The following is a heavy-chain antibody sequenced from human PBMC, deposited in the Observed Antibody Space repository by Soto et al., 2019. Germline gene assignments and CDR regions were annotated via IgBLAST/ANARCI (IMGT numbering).Heavy chain of an antibody. D-gene: IGHD2-21*02. CDR1: CGSTGSSGYY. CDR3: ARQRTSVVTQAYFDV. V-gene: IGHV4-39*01. J-gene: IGHJ4*02. CDR2: IYYSGST. Sequence: PSETLSLTCIFSCGSTGSSGYYWGWIRQPPGKGLEWIGSIYYSGSTYNNPSLRSRVSMSIDTSKDQFSLKLKSVTAADTALYFCARQRTSVVTQAYFDVWGPGSLVTVSS.